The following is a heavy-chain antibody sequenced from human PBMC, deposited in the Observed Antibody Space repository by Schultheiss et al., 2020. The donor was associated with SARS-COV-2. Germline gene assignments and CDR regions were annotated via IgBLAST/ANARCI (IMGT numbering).Heavy chain of an antibody. CDR1: GLIFSTYA. CDR2: LSYHGRNT. J-gene: IGHJ6*03. V-gene: IGHV3-64*04. CDR3: ARGSKAYYMDV. Sequence: GGSLRLSCSTSGLIFSTYAMHWVRQAPGKGLEYVSALSYHGRNTYYADSVKGRFTISRDNSKNTLYLQMNSLRAEDTAVYYCARGSKAYYMDVWGKGTTVTVSS.